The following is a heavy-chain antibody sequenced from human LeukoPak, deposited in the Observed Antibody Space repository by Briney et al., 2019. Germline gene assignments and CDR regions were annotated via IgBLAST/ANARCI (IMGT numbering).Heavy chain of an antibody. J-gene: IGHJ4*02. CDR1: GYTFTGYY. CDR3: AIPMYSSGWFTYPSAPSH. CDR2: INPNSGGT. V-gene: IGHV1-2*02. D-gene: IGHD6-19*01. Sequence: ASVKVSCKASGYTFTGYYMHWVRQAPGQGLEWMGWINPNSGGTNYAQKFQGRVTMTRDTSISTAYMELSRLRSDDTAVYYCAIPMYSSGWFTYPSAPSHWGQGTLVTVSS.